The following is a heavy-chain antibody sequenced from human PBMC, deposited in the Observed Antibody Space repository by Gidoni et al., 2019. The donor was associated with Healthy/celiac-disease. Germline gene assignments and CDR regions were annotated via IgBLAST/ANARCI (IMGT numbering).Heavy chain of an antibody. Sequence: QAPVKGLEWIGYIYYSGSTNYNPSLKSRVTISVDTSKNQFSLKLSSVTAADTAVYYCARDKSSSSFTNWFDPWGQGTLVTVSS. CDR2: IYYSGST. CDR3: ARDKSSSSFTNWFDP. J-gene: IGHJ5*02. V-gene: IGHV4-59*01. D-gene: IGHD6-13*01.